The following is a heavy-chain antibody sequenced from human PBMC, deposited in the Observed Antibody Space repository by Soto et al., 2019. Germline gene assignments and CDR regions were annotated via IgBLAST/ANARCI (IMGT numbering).Heavy chain of an antibody. J-gene: IGHJ2*01. CDR1: GGSIRTRTNY. V-gene: IGHV4-30-4*08. CDR3: ARGVRVGDRSIWYFDL. Sequence: QVPLLESGPGLVKPSQTLSLTCSVSGGSIRTRTNYWSWSRQHPVKGLEWIASTYDSVNTYFNPSLESRTTISVDTFDDRFSLKVTSVTAADKAVYYCARGVRVGDRSIWYFDLWGRGTLVTVSS. CDR2: TYDSVNT. D-gene: IGHD3-3*01.